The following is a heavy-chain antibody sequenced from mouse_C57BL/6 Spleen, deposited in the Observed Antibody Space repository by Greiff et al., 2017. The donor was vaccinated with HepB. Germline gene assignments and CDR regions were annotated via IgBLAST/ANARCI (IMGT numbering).Heavy chain of an antibody. CDR3: AKIGYDYGYAMDY. J-gene: IGHJ4*01. CDR2: IWRGGST. D-gene: IGHD2-4*01. V-gene: IGHV2-5*01. Sequence: VKLVESGPGLVQPSQSLSITCTVSGFSLTSYGVHWVRQSPGKGLEWLGVIWRGGSTDYNAAFMSRLSITKDNSKSQVFFKMNSLQADDTAIYYCAKIGYDYGYAMDYWGQGTSVTVSS. CDR1: GFSLTSYG.